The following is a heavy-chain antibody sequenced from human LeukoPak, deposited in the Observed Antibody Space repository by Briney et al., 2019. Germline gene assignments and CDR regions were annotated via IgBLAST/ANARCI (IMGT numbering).Heavy chain of an antibody. CDR1: SGSISSGDYY. V-gene: IGHV4-30-4*01. CDR2: IYYSGST. D-gene: IGHD4-23*01. J-gene: IGHJ4*02. CDR3: ARVSTVAIDY. Sequence: SETLSLTCTVSSGSISSGDYYWSWIRQPPGKGLEWIGYIYYSGSTYYNPSLKSRVTISVDTSKNQFSLKLSSVTAADTAVYYCARVSTVAIDYWGQGTLVTVSS.